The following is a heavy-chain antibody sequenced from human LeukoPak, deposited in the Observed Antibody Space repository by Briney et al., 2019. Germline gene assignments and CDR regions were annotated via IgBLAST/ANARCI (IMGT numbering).Heavy chain of an antibody. V-gene: IGHV3-11*06. CDR2: ISSSSSYT. D-gene: IGHD3-22*01. CDR1: GFTFSDYY. CDR3: AAGGGDYDGEFDY. Sequence: GGSLRLSCAASGFTFSDYYMSWVRQAPGKGLEWVSYISSSSSYTNYADSVKGRFTISRDNAKNSLYLQMNSLRAEDTAVYYCAAGGGDYDGEFDYWGQGTLVTVSS. J-gene: IGHJ4*02.